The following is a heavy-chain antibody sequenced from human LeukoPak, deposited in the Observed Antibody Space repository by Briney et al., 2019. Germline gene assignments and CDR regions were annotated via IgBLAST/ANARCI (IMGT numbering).Heavy chain of an antibody. Sequence: SETLSLTCTVSGGSISGYYWSWIRQPPGKGLEWIGYIYFSGNTNYNPSLKGRVIISVDTSKNQFSLKLSSVTAADTAVYYCARRMNTSGWLDHWGQGTLVTVSS. CDR1: GGSISGYY. D-gene: IGHD6-19*01. CDR2: IYFSGNT. V-gene: IGHV4-59*08. CDR3: ARRMNTSGWLDH. J-gene: IGHJ5*02.